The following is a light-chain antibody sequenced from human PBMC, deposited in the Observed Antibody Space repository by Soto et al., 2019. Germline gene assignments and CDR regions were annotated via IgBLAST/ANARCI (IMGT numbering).Light chain of an antibody. Sequence: QAVVTQEPSLTVSPGGTVTLTCGSSTGAVTSGHYPYWFQQKPGQAPRTLIHDTDIKHSWTPARFSGSLLGGKAALTLSGALPEDEAEYYCLLSYNGDYVVFGGGTQLTVL. J-gene: IGLJ2*01. CDR1: TGAVTSGHY. CDR2: DTD. CDR3: LLSYNGDYVV. V-gene: IGLV7-46*01.